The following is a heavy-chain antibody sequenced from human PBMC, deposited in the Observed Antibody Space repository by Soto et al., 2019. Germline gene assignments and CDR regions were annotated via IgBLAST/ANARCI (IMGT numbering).Heavy chain of an antibody. Sequence: PGESLKISCKGSGYSFTSYWISWVRQMPGKGLEWMGRIDPSDSYTNYSPSFQGHVTISADKSISTAYLQWSSLKASDTAMYYCARVSSGANYYYYGMDVWGQGTTVTVSS. D-gene: IGHD4-17*01. J-gene: IGHJ6*02. CDR3: ARVSSGANYYYYGMDV. CDR1: GYSFTSYW. V-gene: IGHV5-10-1*01. CDR2: IDPSDSYT.